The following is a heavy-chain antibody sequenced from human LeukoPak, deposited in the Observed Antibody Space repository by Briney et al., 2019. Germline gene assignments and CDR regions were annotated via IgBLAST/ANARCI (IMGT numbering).Heavy chain of an antibody. CDR3: ARDHMITTPPWWSDY. V-gene: IGHV4-31*03. CDR2: IYYSGST. J-gene: IGHJ4*02. Sequence: SQTLSLTCTVSGGSISSGGYYWSWIRQHPGKGLEWIGYIYYSGSTYYNPSLKSRVTISVDTSKNQFSLKLSSVTAADTAVYYCARDHMITTPPWWSDYWGQGTLVTVSS. CDR1: GGSISSGGYY. D-gene: IGHD2-8*02.